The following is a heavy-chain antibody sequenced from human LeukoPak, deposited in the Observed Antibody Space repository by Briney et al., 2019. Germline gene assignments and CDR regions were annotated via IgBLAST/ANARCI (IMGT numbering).Heavy chain of an antibody. CDR2: ISNSGSYI. D-gene: IGHD3-22*01. CDR1: GFTFSSYS. V-gene: IGHV3-21*01. CDR3: ARDQWHYYDSSATGFDP. J-gene: IGHJ5*02. Sequence: PGGSLRLSCAASGFTFSSYSMNWVRQAPGKGLEWFSSISNSGSYIYYADSVKGRFTISRDNAKNSLYLQMNSLRAEDTAVYYCARDQWHYYDSSATGFDPWGQGTLVTVSS.